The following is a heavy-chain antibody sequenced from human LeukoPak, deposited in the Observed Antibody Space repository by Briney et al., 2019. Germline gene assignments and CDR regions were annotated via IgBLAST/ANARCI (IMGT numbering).Heavy chain of an antibody. V-gene: IGHV3-11*01. Sequence: GGSLRLSCAASGFTFSDYYMSWIRQATGKGLEWVSYISSSGSTIYYADSVKGRFTISRDNAKNSLYLQMNSLRAEDTAVYYCARASWNDVVDYWGQGTLVTVSS. J-gene: IGHJ4*02. D-gene: IGHD1-1*01. CDR1: GFTFSDYY. CDR3: ARASWNDVVDY. CDR2: ISSSGSTI.